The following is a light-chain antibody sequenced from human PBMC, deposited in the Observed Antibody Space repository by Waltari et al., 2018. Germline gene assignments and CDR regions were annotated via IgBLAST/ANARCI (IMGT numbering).Light chain of an antibody. Sequence: QSVLTQPPSASGTPGQRVTISCSGSSSNIGSNTVNWYQKLPGMAPKLITHRNNQRPAGVPDRVSGSKSGTSASLAISGLQSDDEADYYCAAWDVSLKGVFGGGTKVTVL. CDR1: SSNIGSNT. V-gene: IGLV1-44*01. CDR2: RNN. J-gene: IGLJ2*01. CDR3: AAWDVSLKGV.